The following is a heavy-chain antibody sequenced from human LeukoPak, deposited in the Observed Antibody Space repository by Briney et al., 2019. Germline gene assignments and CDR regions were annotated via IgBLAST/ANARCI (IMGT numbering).Heavy chain of an antibody. Sequence: GGSLRLSCAAPGFTFSSYSMNWVRQAPGKGLEWVSYISSTSSPIYYADSVKGRFTISRDNAKKSLYLQMNSLRDEDTAVYYCARDPGVIPSIWGQGTLVTVSS. V-gene: IGHV3-48*02. J-gene: IGHJ4*02. CDR3: ARDPGVIPSI. D-gene: IGHD3-10*01. CDR1: GFTFSSYS. CDR2: ISSTSSPI.